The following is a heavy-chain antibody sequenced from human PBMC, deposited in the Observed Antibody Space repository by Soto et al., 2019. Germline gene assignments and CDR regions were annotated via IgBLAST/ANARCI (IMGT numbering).Heavy chain of an antibody. CDR2: IYYSGST. V-gene: IGHV4-59*01. D-gene: IGHD4-4*01. Sequence: SHTLSGTCIPSGGSISSYFWTRFRQPPGKGLEWIGYIYYSGSTNYNPSLKSRVTISVDTSKNQFSLKLSSVTAADTAVYYCARSPYYSNFDYWGQGTLVTVSS. CDR3: ARSPYYSNFDY. J-gene: IGHJ4*02. CDR1: GGSISSYF.